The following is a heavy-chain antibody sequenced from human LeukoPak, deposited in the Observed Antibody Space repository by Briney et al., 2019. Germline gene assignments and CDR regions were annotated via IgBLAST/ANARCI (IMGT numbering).Heavy chain of an antibody. D-gene: IGHD3-10*01. Sequence: GGSLRLSCAASRFTFSNYAMSWVRQAPGKGLEWVAVISYDGSNKYHADSVKGRFTISRDNSRNTLFLQMNSLRAEDTAVYYCAKGPDLLVWFGELLSWGQGTLVSVSS. J-gene: IGHJ4*02. CDR1: RFTFSNYA. V-gene: IGHV3-30*18. CDR2: ISYDGSNK. CDR3: AKGPDLLVWFGELLS.